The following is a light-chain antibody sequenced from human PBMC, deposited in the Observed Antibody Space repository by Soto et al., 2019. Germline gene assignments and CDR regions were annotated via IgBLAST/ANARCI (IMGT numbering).Light chain of an antibody. V-gene: IGKV1-39*01. CDR2: AAS. J-gene: IGKJ2*01. CDR3: QQSYSTPPHT. Sequence: DIQMTQSPSSLSASVGDRVTITCRASQGISSYLNWYQQKPGKAPKVLISAASNLQSGVPSRFSGGGSGTDFTLTFSSLQPEDFATYYCQQSYSTPPHTFGQ. CDR1: QGISSY.